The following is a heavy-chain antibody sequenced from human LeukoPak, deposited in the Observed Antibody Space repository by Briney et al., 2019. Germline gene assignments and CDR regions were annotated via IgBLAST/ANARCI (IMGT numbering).Heavy chain of an antibody. CDR2: ISAYNGNT. CDR1: GYTFTSYG. CDR3: ARDLMVRGVIITGPGWFDP. D-gene: IGHD3-10*01. J-gene: IGHJ5*02. V-gene: IGHV1-18*01. Sequence: ASVKVSCKASGYTFTSYGISWVRQAPGQGLEWMGWISAYNGNTNYAQKLQGRVTMTTDTSTGTAYMELRSLRSDDTAVYYCARDLMVRGVIITGPGWFDPWGQGTLVTVSS.